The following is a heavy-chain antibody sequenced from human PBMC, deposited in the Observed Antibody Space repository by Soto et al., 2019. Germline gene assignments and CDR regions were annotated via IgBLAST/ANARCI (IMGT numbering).Heavy chain of an antibody. Sequence: EVQVLESGGGLVQPGGSLRLSCAGSGFTFINYAMNWVRQAPGKGLEWVSSISGGGDAAFFPDSVRGRFTISRDNSKNTVTLLMNSLGVDDTAVYYWARKILGSTTRPNYWYFDLWGRGTLVTVSS. D-gene: IGHD7-27*01. CDR1: GFTFINYA. V-gene: IGHV3-23*01. J-gene: IGHJ2*01. CDR3: ARKILGSTTRPNYWYFDL. CDR2: ISGGGDAA.